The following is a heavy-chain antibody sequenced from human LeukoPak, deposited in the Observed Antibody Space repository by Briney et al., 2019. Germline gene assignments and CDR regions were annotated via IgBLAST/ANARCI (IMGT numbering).Heavy chain of an antibody. Sequence: GGSLRLSCAASGFTVSSNYMSWVRQAPGKGLEWVSAISGSGGSTYYADSVKGRFTISRDNSKNTLYLQMNSLRAEDTAVYYCAKDPNDYCDPNWFDPWGQGTLVTVSS. CDR1: GFTVSSNY. J-gene: IGHJ5*02. D-gene: IGHD4-17*01. CDR2: ISGSGGST. CDR3: AKDPNDYCDPNWFDP. V-gene: IGHV3-23*01.